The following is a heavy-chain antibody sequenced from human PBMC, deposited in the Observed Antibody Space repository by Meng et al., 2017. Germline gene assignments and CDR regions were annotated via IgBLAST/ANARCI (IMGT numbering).Heavy chain of an antibody. V-gene: IGHV3-30*01. CDR2: ISYDGSNK. Sequence: GESLKISCAASGFTFSSYWMSWVRQAPGKGLEWVAVISYDGSNKYYADSVKGRFTISRDNSKNTLYLQMNSLRAEDTAVYYCAGLITFGGDFDYWGQGTLVTVSS. D-gene: IGHD3-16*01. CDR1: GFTFSSYW. J-gene: IGHJ4*02. CDR3: AGLITFGGDFDY.